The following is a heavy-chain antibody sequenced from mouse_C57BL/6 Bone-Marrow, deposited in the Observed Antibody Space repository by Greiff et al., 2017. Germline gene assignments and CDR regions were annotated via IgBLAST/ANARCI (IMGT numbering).Heavy chain of an antibody. CDR3: GRSRDYYGFDY. J-gene: IGHJ2*01. V-gene: IGHV10-1*01. CDR2: IRSKSNNYAT. Sequence: EVKLVESGGGLVQPEGSLKLSCAASGFSFNTYAMTWVRQAPGKGLEWVARIRSKSNNYATYYADSVKDRFTISSDDSESMLYLQMNNLNTEYTAMYYCGRSRDYYGFDYWGQGTTLTVSS. D-gene: IGHD1-1*01. CDR1: GFSFNTYA.